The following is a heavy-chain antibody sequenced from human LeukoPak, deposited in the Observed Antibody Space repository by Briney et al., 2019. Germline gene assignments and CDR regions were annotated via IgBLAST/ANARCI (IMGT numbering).Heavy chain of an antibody. CDR3: ARSPIGLGFFDY. V-gene: IGHV1-2*02. D-gene: IGHD1-26*01. CDR1: GYTFTSYG. J-gene: IGHJ4*02. Sequence: ASVKVSCKASGYTFTSYGISWVRQAPGQGLEWMGWITPNGGDTDYAQKFQGRVTMTRDTSITTAYMELSSLRSDDTTIYYCARSPIGLGFFDYWGQGTLVTVSS. CDR2: ITPNGGDT.